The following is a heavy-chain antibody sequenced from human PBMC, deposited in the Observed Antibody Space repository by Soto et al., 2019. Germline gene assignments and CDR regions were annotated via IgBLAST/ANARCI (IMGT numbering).Heavy chain of an antibody. D-gene: IGHD4-4*01. J-gene: IGHJ4*02. Sequence: GGSLRLSCAASGFNIVSFAMSWVRQAPRKGLEWVSAVSGSGGSTYYADSVKGRFTISRDNSKNTLYLQMNSLRAEDTALYYCENDKGVTTPLFDYWGQGTLVTVSS. V-gene: IGHV3-23*01. CDR1: GFNIVSFA. CDR2: VSGSGGST. CDR3: ENDKGVTTPLFDY.